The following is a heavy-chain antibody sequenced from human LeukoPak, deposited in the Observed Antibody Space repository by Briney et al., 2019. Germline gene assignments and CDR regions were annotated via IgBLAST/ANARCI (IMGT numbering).Heavy chain of an antibody. D-gene: IGHD3-9*01. CDR1: GGSISSSSYY. CDR2: IYYSGST. J-gene: IGHJ5*02. CDR3: ARDRGYYDILTGSSPSSEFIP. Sequence: PSETLSLTCTVSGGSISSSSYYWGWIRQPPGKGLEWIGSIYYSGSTYYNPSLKSRVTISVDTSKNQFSLKLSSVTAADTAVYYCARDRGYYDILTGSSPSSEFIPWGQGTLVTVSS. V-gene: IGHV4-39*07.